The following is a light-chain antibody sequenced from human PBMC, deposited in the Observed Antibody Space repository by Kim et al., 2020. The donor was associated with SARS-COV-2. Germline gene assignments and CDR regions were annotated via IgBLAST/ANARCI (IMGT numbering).Light chain of an antibody. Sequence: PGERATLSCRASQSVSSYFAWYQQKPGQAPRLLIYDASNRATGIPTRFSGSGSGTDFTLTISSLEPEDFAVYYCQQRSNWPPITFGPGTKVD. J-gene: IGKJ3*01. CDR2: DAS. V-gene: IGKV3-11*01. CDR1: QSVSSY. CDR3: QQRSNWPPIT.